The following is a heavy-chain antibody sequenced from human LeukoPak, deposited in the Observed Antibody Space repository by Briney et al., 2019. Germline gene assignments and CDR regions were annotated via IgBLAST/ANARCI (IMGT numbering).Heavy chain of an antibody. Sequence: PGGSLRLSCAASGFTLGSYWMHWVRQAPGKGLVWVSQINTDGSSTNYADSVKGRFTISRDNAKNTLYLQMNSLRAEDTAVYYCARAYYYDSSKHFDYWGQGTLVTVSS. CDR3: ARAYYYDSSKHFDY. V-gene: IGHV3-74*01. CDR2: INTDGSST. CDR1: GFTLGSYW. J-gene: IGHJ4*02. D-gene: IGHD3-22*01.